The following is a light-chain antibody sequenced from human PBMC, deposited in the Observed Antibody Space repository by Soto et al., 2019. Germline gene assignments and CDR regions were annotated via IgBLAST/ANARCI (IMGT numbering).Light chain of an antibody. V-gene: IGLV2-8*01. J-gene: IGLJ1*01. CDR3: KSYAGSNTYV. CDR1: KSDIGVYDF. Sequence: QSALTQPPSASGSPGQLVTISCTGTKSDIGVYDFVSWYQHHPGKAPRLIIYEVVQRPSGVPDRFSGSKSGNTASLTVSGLQAADEADYFCKSYAGSNTYVFGSGTKLTVL. CDR2: EVV.